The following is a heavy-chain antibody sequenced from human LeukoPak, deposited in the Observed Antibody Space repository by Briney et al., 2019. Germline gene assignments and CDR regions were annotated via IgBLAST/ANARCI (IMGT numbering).Heavy chain of an antibody. D-gene: IGHD3-22*01. CDR1: GYTFTGYF. CDR2: INPNSGDT. J-gene: IGHJ4*02. Sequence: ASVKVSCKASGYTFTGYFIHWVRQAPGQGLEWMGWINPNSGDTNYAQKFQGRATMTRDTSINTAYMELSRLRSDDTAVYYCARLGYDSSGYRLGDWGQGTLVTVSS. CDR3: ARLGYDSSGYRLGD. V-gene: IGHV1-2*02.